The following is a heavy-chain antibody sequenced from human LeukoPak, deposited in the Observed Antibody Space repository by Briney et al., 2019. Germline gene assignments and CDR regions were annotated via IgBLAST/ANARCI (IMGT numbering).Heavy chain of an antibody. CDR3: ARMKQQLVLWNYYYYMDV. V-gene: IGHV1-18*01. CDR1: GYTFTSYG. J-gene: IGHJ6*03. D-gene: IGHD6-13*01. CDR2: ISAYNGNT. Sequence: ASVKVSCKASGYTFTSYGISWVRQAPGQRLEWMGWISAYNGNTNYAQKLQGRVTMTTDTSTSTAYMELRSLRSDDTAVYYCARMKQQLVLWNYYYYMDVWGKGTTVTVSS.